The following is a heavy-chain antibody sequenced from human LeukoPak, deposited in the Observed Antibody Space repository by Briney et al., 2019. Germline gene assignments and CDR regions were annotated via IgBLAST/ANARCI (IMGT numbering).Heavy chain of an antibody. J-gene: IGHJ4*02. CDR1: GGSISSYY. V-gene: IGHV4-59*12. CDR3: ARDGIAVAGIVDY. CDR2: IYYSGST. D-gene: IGHD6-19*01. Sequence: SETLSLTCTVSGGSISSYYWSWIRQPPGKGLEWIGYIYYSGSTNYNPSLKSRVTISVDTSKNQFSLKLSSVTAADTAVYYCARDGIAVAGIVDYWGQGTLVTVSS.